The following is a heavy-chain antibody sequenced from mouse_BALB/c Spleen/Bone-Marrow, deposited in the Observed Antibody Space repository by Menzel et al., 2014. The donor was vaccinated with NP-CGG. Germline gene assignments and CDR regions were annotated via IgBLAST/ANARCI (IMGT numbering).Heavy chain of an antibody. J-gene: IGHJ4*01. CDR2: ISSGSSTT. CDR3: ARSGYYGSSPYYAMDY. D-gene: IGHD1-1*01. Sequence: EVQGVESGGGLVQPGGSRKLSCAASGFTFSSFGMHWVRQAPEKGLEWVAYISSGSSTTYYADTVKGRFTISRDNPKNTLFLQMTSLRSEDTAMYYCARSGYYGSSPYYAMDYWGQGTSVTVSS. CDR1: GFTFSSFG. V-gene: IGHV5-17*02.